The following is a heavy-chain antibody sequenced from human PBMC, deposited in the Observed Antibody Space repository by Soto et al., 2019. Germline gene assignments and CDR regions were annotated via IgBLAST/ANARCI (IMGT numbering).Heavy chain of an antibody. CDR3: ARGKPKCSTTTCYFDY. D-gene: IGHD2-2*01. CDR1: GGSISSYY. V-gene: IGHV4-59*01. J-gene: IGHJ4*02. Sequence: KPSETLSLTCTVSGGSISSYYWSWIRQPPGKGLEWIGYIYYSGSTNYNPSLKSRVTISVDTSKNQLSLKVTSVTAADTAVYYCARGKPKCSTTTCYFDYWGQGALVTVSS. CDR2: IYYSGST.